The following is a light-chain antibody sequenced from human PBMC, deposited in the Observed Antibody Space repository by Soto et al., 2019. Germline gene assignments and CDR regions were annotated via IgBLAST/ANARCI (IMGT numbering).Light chain of an antibody. V-gene: IGKV3-20*01. CDR1: QTISSDF. CDR2: GAS. CDR3: QQYGRT. Sequence: EVVLTQSPGTLSLSPGERATLSCRASQTISSDFLAWYQQKPGQAPRLLIYGASTRATGIPDRFSGSGSGTGFTLAFSRLEREDFAVYYCQQYGRTFGQGTKLDIK. J-gene: IGKJ2*01.